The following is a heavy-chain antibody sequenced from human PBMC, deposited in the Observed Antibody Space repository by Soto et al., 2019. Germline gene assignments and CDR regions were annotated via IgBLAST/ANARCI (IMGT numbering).Heavy chain of an antibody. D-gene: IGHD2-15*01. V-gene: IGHV1-69*08. Sequence: QVQLVQSGAEVKKPGSSVKVSCKASGGTFSSYTISWVRQAPGQGLEWMGRIIPILGIANYAQKFQGRVTIIADKSTSTAYMELSSMRSEDTAVYYCARERGLIVVVVAAPGYAFDIWGEGTMVTVSS. J-gene: IGHJ3*02. CDR2: IIPILGIA. CDR3: ARERGLIVVVVAAPGYAFDI. CDR1: GGTFSSYT.